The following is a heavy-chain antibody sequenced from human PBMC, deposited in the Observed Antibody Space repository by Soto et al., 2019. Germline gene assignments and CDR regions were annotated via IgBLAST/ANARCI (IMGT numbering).Heavy chain of an antibody. CDR3: ARDRRDSVADRRSFDV. D-gene: IGHD1-26*01. CDR1: GDTFTGYY. Sequence: SVKLSCKACGDTFTGYYMHWVRQAPRQGLEWMGGIIPIFGTANYAQKLQGRVTMTTDTSTSTAYIELRSLRSDDTAIYYCARDRRDSVADRRSFDVWGQGTMLTVSS. CDR2: IIPIFGTA. V-gene: IGHV1-69*05. J-gene: IGHJ3*01.